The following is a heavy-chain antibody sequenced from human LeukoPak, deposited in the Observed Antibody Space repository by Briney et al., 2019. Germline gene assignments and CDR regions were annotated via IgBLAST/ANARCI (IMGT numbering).Heavy chain of an antibody. CDR1: GYTFTSYG. CDR2: ISAYNGNT. D-gene: IGHD1-26*01. V-gene: IGHV1-18*01. Sequence: ASVKVSCKASGYTFTSYGISWVRQAPGQGLEWMGWISAYNGNTSYAQKLQGRVTMTTDTSTSTAYMELRSLRSDDTAVYYCARDLLRIVGATTPTFDYWGQGTLVTVSS. J-gene: IGHJ4*02. CDR3: ARDLLRIVGATTPTFDY.